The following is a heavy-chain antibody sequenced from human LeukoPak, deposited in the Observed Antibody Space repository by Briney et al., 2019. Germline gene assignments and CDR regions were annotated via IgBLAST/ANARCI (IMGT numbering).Heavy chain of an antibody. Sequence: GGSLRLSCTVSGFTVSSNSMSWVRQAPGKGLEWVSGINWNGGSTGYADSVKGRFTISRDNAKNSLYLQMNSLRAEDTALYYCARDGIAGSSWPYYYYMDVWGKGTTVTVSS. V-gene: IGHV3-20*04. CDR3: ARDGIAGSSWPYYYYMDV. J-gene: IGHJ6*03. CDR1: GFTVSSNS. CDR2: INWNGGST. D-gene: IGHD6-13*01.